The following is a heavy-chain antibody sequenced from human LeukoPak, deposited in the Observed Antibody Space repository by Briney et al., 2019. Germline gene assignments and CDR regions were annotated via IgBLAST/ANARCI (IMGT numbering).Heavy chain of an antibody. D-gene: IGHD2-15*01. V-gene: IGHV1-24*01. J-gene: IGHJ3*02. CDR2: FDPEDGET. CDR3: ARQRGSLGSGNDAFDI. CDR1: GYTLTELS. Sequence: ASVKVSCKVSGYTLTELSMHWVRQAPGKGLEWMGGFDPEDGETIYAQKFQGRVTMTEDTSTDTAYMELSSLRSEDTAVYYCARQRGSLGSGNDAFDIWGQGTMVTVSS.